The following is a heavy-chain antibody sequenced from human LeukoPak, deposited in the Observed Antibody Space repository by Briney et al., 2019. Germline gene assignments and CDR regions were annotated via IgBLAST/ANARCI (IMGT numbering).Heavy chain of an antibody. CDR2: IYYSGTT. J-gene: IGHJ4*02. D-gene: IGHD6-19*01. V-gene: IGHV4-59*12. CDR1: GDPISSYY. Sequence: SETLSLTCTVSGDPISSYYWSWIRQPPGKGLEWIGYIYYSGTTNYNPSLKSRVTISVDMSKNHFSLRLRSVTAADTAMYYCARGTLYRGWSYYLDFWGQGSQVTVSS. CDR3: ARGTLYRGWSYYLDF.